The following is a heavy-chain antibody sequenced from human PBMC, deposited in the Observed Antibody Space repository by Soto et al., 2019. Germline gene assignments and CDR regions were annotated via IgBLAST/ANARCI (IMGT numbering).Heavy chain of an antibody. CDR1: GFTFSSYG. CDR3: ATSGSISWYYFDY. D-gene: IGHD6-13*01. V-gene: IGHV3-33*01. CDR2: IWYDGSNK. J-gene: IGHJ4*02. Sequence: GGSLRLSCAASGFTFSSYGMHWVRQAPGKGLEWVAVIWYDGSNKYYADSVKGRFTISRDNSKNTLYLQMNSLRAEDTAVYYCATSGSISWYYFDYWGQGTLVTVSS.